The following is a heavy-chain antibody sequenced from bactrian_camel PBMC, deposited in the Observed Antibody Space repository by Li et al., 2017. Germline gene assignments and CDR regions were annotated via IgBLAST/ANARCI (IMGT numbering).Heavy chain of an antibody. D-gene: IGHD7*01. Sequence: HVQLVESGGGSVQAGGSLRLSCAASGSSYSRNCMGWFRQAPGKEREGVAAIDRSGNPTYTYSVKDRFTISKDNDKNMLYLQMNSLEPEDTAMYYCAADRVNKQLARSYTYWGHGTQVTVS. CDR2: IDRSGNP. CDR3: AADRVNKQLARSYTY. CDR1: GSSYSRNC. J-gene: IGHJ4*01. V-gene: IGHV3S53*01.